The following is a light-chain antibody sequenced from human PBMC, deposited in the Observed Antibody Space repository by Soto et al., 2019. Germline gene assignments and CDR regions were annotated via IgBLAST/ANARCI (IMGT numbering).Light chain of an antibody. V-gene: IGLV1-44*01. J-gene: IGLJ2*01. CDR1: SSNIGSNT. CDR3: AAWDGSLNVVL. CDR2: STN. Sequence: QSVLTQPPSASGTPGQRATISCSGSSSNIGSNTVNWYQQLPGSAPKLLMYSTNQRPSGVPDRFSGSKSGTSASLAISGLQSEDEADYYCAAWDGSLNVVLFGGGNKVTVL.